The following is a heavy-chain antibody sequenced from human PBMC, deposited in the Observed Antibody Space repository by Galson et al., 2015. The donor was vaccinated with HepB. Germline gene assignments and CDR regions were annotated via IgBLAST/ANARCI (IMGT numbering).Heavy chain of an antibody. CDR3: VREVRNSWYYFDY. D-gene: IGHD6-13*01. CDR2: IWKDGTNK. Sequence: LRLSCAASEFTFSDYGMHWVRQAPGKGLEWVALIWKDGTNKYYADSVKGRFTISRDNSENMLYLQMNSLRAEDSSVYYCVREVRNSWYYFDYWGPGAQVTVSS. V-gene: IGHV3-33*01. CDR1: EFTFSDYG. J-gene: IGHJ4*02.